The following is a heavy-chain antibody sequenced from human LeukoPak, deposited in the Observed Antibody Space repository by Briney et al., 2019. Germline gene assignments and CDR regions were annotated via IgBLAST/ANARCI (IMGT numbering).Heavy chain of an antibody. CDR3: ARDPSDSSGWYGSFGD. CDR2: IYHSGST. D-gene: IGHD6-19*01. CDR1: GGSISSNNW. Sequence: PSETLSLTCTVSGGSISSNNWWSWVRQPPGKGLEWIGEIYHSGSTNYNPSLKSRVTMSVDKSKNQFSLKLSSVTAADTAVYYCARDPSDSSGWYGSFGDWGQGTLVTVSS. J-gene: IGHJ4*02. V-gene: IGHV4-4*02.